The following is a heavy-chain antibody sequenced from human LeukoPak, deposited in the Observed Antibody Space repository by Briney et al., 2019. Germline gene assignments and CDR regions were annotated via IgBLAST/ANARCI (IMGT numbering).Heavy chain of an antibody. Sequence: GGSLRLSGAASGFTFSRYAVSWVRQAPGQGLEWVSAVSGSGGSTYYADSVKGRFTISRDNSKNTLYLQMNSLRAEDTAVYYCAKALTTVTLYYFDYWGQGTLVTVSS. V-gene: IGHV3-23*01. D-gene: IGHD4-17*01. CDR3: AKALTTVTLYYFDY. CDR2: VSGSGGST. J-gene: IGHJ4*02. CDR1: GFTFSRYA.